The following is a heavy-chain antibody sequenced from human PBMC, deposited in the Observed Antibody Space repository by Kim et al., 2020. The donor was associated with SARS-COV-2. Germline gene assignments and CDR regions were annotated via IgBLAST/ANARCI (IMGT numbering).Heavy chain of an antibody. D-gene: IGHD6-19*01. CDR2: IHASGST. V-gene: IGHV4-4*07. Sequence: SETLSLICTVSGGSFSSYRWSWIRQPAGKGLEWVGRIHASGSTNYNPSLKSRRTMSVDASQHQMSLKLSSVTAADTAMYYCARQVAGTDRRFDYWGQGILPTVSS. CDR1: GGSFSSYR. CDR3: ARQVAGTDRRFDY. J-gene: IGHJ4*02.